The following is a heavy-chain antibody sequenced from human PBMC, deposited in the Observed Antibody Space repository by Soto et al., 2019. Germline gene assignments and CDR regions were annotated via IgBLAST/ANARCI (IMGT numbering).Heavy chain of an antibody. CDR3: ARAGDPPYYGMDV. Sequence: ASVKVSCTASGYTFTSYGISWVRQEPGQGLEWMGWIAAYNGDTKFAQNFQGRVTMTTDTSTTTAYMELRSPRSDDTAVYYCARAGDPPYYGMDVWGQGTTVTVSS. D-gene: IGHD7-27*01. CDR1: GYTFTSYG. V-gene: IGHV1-18*01. CDR2: IAAYNGDT. J-gene: IGHJ6*02.